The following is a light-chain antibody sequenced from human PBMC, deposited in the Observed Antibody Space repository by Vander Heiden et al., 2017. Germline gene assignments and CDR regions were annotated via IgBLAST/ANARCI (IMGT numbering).Light chain of an antibody. CDR1: QSVLDRANNRNY. CDR2: WAS. J-gene: IGKJ4*01. V-gene: IGKV4-1*01. CDR3: QQDFSTLT. Sequence: DIVLAQSPYSLTLSLGERATINCKSSQSVLDRANNRNYLAWYQQKPGQPPKLLIYWASTREYGVPDRFSGSGSGTDFTLTISSRQAEDVALYYWQQDFSTLTFGGGTKVQIK.